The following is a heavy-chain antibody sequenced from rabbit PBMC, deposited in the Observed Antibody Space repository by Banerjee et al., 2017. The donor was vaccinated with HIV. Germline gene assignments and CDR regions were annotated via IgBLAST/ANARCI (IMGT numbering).Heavy chain of an antibody. Sequence: QEQLVESGGGLVQPEGSLTLTCKASGFTLSSSDYMCWVRQAPGKGLEWIGCIVAGSSGTTYYASWAKRRFTISKTSSTTVTLQMTSLTAADTATYFCARPINNYYYGMDLWGPGTLVTVS. CDR3: ARPINNYYYGMDL. CDR2: IVAGSSGTT. D-gene: IGHD2-1*01. J-gene: IGHJ6*01. CDR1: GFTLSSSDY. V-gene: IGHV1S45*01.